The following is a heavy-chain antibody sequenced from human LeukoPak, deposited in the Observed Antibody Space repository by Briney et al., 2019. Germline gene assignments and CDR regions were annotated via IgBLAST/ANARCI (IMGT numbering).Heavy chain of an antibody. D-gene: IGHD2-2*01. CDR1: GGSISVSSYY. Sequence: SETLSLTCTVSGGSISVSSYYWSWIRQPPGKGLEWIGYIYYSGSTNYNPSLKSRVTISVDTSKNQFSLKLSSVTAADTAVYYCARALGYCSSTSCYAGRYYYYGMDVWGQGTTVTVSS. J-gene: IGHJ6*02. CDR3: ARALGYCSSTSCYAGRYYYYGMDV. CDR2: IYYSGST. V-gene: IGHV4-61*01.